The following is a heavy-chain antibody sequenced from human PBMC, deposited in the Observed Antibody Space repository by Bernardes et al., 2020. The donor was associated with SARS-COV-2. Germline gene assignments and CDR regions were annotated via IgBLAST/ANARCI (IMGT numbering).Heavy chain of an antibody. J-gene: IGHJ1*01. D-gene: IGHD3-16*01. CDR1: GFTVSNNY. CDR2: IYRGGIT. V-gene: IGHV3-53*01. CDR3: ARDPFDPEDFQD. Sequence: GGSLRLSCAASGFTVSNNYMSWVRQAPGKGLEWVSVIYRGGITFYADSVKGRFTISRDNSKNTLYLQMNSLRAEDTAVYYCARDPFDPEDFQDWGQGTLVTVSS.